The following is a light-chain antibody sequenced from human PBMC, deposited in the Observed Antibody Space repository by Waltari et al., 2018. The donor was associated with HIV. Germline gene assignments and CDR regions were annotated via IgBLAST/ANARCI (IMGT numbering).Light chain of an antibody. Sequence: QSALTQPASVSGSLGQSITISCTGTSSDVGGYNYVPWYQHHPGKAPKLVIYEGTNRPSGVSNRFSGSKSGNTASLTISGLQAEDESDYYCTSYTSSSTLVVFGGGTNLTVL. J-gene: IGLJ2*01. CDR1: SSDVGGYNY. V-gene: IGLV2-14*01. CDR3: TSYTSSSTLVV. CDR2: EGT.